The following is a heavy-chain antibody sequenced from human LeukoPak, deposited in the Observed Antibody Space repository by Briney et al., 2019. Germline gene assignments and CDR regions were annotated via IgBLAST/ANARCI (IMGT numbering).Heavy chain of an antibody. J-gene: IGHJ5*02. D-gene: IGHD4-23*01. CDR3: TKGGGISVNPLDP. CDR2: TTHDGMYT. CDR1: GFSLWTSG. V-gene: IGHV3-30*18. Sequence: PGGSLRLSCAASGFSLWTSGIHWVRQAPGKGLEWLSLTTHDGMYTNYADSVKGRFTISTDTSKNTVYLQMNSLRPEDTAVYYCTKGGGISVNPLDPWGQGTLVIVSS.